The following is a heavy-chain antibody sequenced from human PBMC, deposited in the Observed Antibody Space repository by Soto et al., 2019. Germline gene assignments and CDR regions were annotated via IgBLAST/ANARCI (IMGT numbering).Heavy chain of an antibody. CDR3: ARLSPPSLSLENYYYYMDV. D-gene: IGHD3-16*01. V-gene: IGHV5-51*01. J-gene: IGHJ6*03. CDR2: IYPGDSDT. CDR1: GYSFTSYW. Sequence: PGESLKISCKGSGYSFTSYWIGWVRQMPGKGLEWMGIIYPGDSDTRYSPSFQGQVTISADKSISTAYLQWSSLKASDTAMYYCARLSPPSLSLENYYYYMDVWGKGTTVTVAS.